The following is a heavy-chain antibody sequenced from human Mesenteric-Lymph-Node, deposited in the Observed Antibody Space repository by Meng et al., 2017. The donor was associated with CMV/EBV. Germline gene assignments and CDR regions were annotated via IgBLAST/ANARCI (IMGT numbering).Heavy chain of an antibody. CDR3: ARAPKLLWFGELYFY. CDR1: GYPFTSYG. D-gene: IGHD3-10*01. J-gene: IGHJ4*02. CDR2: ISAYNGNT. V-gene: IGHV1-18*01. Sequence: SGYPFTSYGISWVRPAPGQGLEWMGWISAYNGNTNYAQKLQGRVTMTTDTSTSTAYMELRSLRSDDTAVYYCARAPKLLWFGELYFYWGQGTLVTVSS.